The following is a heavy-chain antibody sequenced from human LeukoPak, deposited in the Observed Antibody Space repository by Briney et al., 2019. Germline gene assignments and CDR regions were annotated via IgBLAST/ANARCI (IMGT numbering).Heavy chain of an antibody. CDR1: GFTFSSYS. CDR2: ISSSSSTI. J-gene: IGHJ4*02. Sequence: GGSLRLSCAASGFTFSSYSMNWVRQAPGKGLEWVSYISSSSSTIYYADSVKGRFTISRDNAKKSLYLQMNSLRAEDTAVYYCARAPSGTTNLFDYWGQGTLVTVSS. D-gene: IGHD1-7*01. V-gene: IGHV3-48*01. CDR3: ARAPSGTTNLFDY.